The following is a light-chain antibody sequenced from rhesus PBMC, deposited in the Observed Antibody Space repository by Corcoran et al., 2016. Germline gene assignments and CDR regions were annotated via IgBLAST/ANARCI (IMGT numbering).Light chain of an antibody. V-gene: IGKV1-25*01. Sequence: DIQMTQSPSSLSASVGDTVTITCQASQGISKYLAWYQQKPGKAPKLLIYDASTLQSGVPSRLSGSGSGTEFTLTISRLQPEDFATDYCQQHNSYPLTFGQGTKVEIK. CDR3: QQHNSYPLT. CDR2: DAS. J-gene: IGKJ1*01. CDR1: QGISKY.